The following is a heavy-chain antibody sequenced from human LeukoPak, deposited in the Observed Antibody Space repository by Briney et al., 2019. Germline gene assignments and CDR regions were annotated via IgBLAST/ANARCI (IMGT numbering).Heavy chain of an antibody. CDR3: ARDGYNFFH. CDR1: GFTFDDYA. J-gene: IGHJ4*02. D-gene: IGHD5-24*01. CDR2: ISWNSGSI. Sequence: PGGSLRLSCAASGFTFDDYAMHWVRQAPGKGLEWVSGISWNSGSIGYADSVKGRFTISRDNAKNSLYLQMNSLRAEDTAVYYCARDGYNFFHWGQGTLVTVSS. V-gene: IGHV3-9*01.